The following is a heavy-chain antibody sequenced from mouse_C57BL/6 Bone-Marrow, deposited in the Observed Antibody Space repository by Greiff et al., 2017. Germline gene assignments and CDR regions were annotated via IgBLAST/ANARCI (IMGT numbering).Heavy chain of an antibody. J-gene: IGHJ3*01. CDR2: IRLKSDNYAT. CDR1: GFTFSNYW. Sequence: EVKVEESGGGLVQPGGSMKLSCVASGFTFSNYWMNWVRQSPEKGLEWVAQIRLKSDNYATHYAESVKGRFTISRDDSKSSVYLQMHNLRAEDTGIYYCTGGSSGYGFAYWGQGTLVTVSA. V-gene: IGHV6-3*01. D-gene: IGHD3-2*02. CDR3: TGGSSGYGFAY.